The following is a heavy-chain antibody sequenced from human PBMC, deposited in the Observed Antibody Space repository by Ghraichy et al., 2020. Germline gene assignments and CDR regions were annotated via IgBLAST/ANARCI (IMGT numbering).Heavy chain of an antibody. CDR1: GFTFSSYS. Sequence: LSLTCVGSGFTFSSYSMNWVRQSPGKGLEWVSYVTSSSSFKSYTDSVKGRFTISRDNAQNSLYLQMNSLRDEDTAVYYCARSSTVVRFYYYGGMDVWGQGTTVTVSS. D-gene: IGHD4-23*01. J-gene: IGHJ6*02. V-gene: IGHV3-48*02. CDR3: ARSSTVVRFYYYGGMDV. CDR2: VTSSSSFK.